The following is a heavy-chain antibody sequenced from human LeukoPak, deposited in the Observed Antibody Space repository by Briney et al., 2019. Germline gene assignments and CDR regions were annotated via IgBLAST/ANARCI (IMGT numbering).Heavy chain of an antibody. D-gene: IGHD4-17*01. CDR1: GFTVSNNY. CDR2: IYSVGST. Sequence: GGSLPLSCAASGFTVSNNYMGWVRQAPWKGLEGVSGIYSVGSTYYVDCVMGGFTISRANSKNTLYLQMNSLRAEDTAVYYCARDGAHDYGDYDFDYWGQGTLVTVSS. J-gene: IGHJ4*02. CDR3: ARDGAHDYGDYDFDY. V-gene: IGHV3-66*01.